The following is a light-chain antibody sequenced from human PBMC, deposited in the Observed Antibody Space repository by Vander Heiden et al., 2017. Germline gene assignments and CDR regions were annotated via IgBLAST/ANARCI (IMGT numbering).Light chain of an antibody. CDR2: VNSDGSH. CDR3: QTWGTGTVYV. V-gene: IGLV4-69*01. Sequence: QLVLTQSPSASASLGATVKLTRTLSSGHSSYAIAWHKQQPEKVPRYLMKVNSDGSHSKGDGIPDRFSGSSSGAERYLTISSLQSEDEADYSCQTWGTGTVYVFGTGTKVTVL. J-gene: IGLJ1*01. CDR1: SGHSSYA.